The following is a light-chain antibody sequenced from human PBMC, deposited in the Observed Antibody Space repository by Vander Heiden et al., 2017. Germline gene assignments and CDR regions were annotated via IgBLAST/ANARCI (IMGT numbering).Light chain of an antibody. CDR3: ATGDSSRSAVV. Sequence: QAFLTQPPSVSASPGQGATISCAGTSWTIGSDDVSGYQKVPGTAPNLLIYDNNQRPTGMHDRVSGSKAGTSATMAITGRQTGEEADYYCATGDSSRSAVVLGGGTKLTVL. CDR1: SWTIGSDD. V-gene: IGLV1-51*01. CDR2: DNN. J-gene: IGLJ2*01.